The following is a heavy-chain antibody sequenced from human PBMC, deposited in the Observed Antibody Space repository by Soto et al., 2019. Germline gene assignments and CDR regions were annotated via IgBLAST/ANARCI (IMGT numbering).Heavy chain of an antibody. V-gene: IGHV1-24*01. J-gene: IGHJ5*02. D-gene: IGHD2-15*01. Sequence: ASVKVSCKVSGYTLTELSMHWVRQAPGKGLEWMGGFDPEDGETIYAQKFQGRVTMTEDTSTDTAYMELSSLRSEDTAVYYCATGPLGYCSGGSCYSSWFDHWGQGTLVTVS. CDR2: FDPEDGET. CDR3: ATGPLGYCSGGSCYSSWFDH. CDR1: GYTLTELS.